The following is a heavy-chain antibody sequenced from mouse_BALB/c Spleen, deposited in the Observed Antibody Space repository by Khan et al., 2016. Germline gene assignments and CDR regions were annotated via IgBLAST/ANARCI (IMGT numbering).Heavy chain of an antibody. V-gene: IGHV14-3*02. CDR2: IDPANGDS. Sequence: VRLQQSGAELVKPGASVKVSCTASGFNIKDTYMHWVKQRPEQGLEWIGRIDPANGDSKYDPKFQGRATITSDTSSNTAYLPLNTLKSEDTAVYYCSRSVYDLYYYALDYWGQGTSVTVSS. CDR3: SRSVYDLYYYALDY. CDR1: GFNIKDTY. D-gene: IGHD2-12*01. J-gene: IGHJ4*01.